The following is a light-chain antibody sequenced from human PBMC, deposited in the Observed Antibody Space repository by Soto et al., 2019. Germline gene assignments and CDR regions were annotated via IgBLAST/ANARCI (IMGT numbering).Light chain of an antibody. Sequence: DIQMTQSPSAVSASVGDRVTITCRTSQDIIHYLVWFQQKPGKVPERLIYGATNLQSGVPSRFSGSGSGTEFTLTISSLQPEDFATYYCLQHNRYPWTFGQGTKVE. CDR1: QDIIHY. CDR3: LQHNRYPWT. J-gene: IGKJ1*01. CDR2: GAT. V-gene: IGKV1-17*03.